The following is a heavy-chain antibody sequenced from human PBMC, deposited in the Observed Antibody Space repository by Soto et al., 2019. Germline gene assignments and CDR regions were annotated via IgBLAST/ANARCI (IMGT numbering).Heavy chain of an antibody. CDR3: ARDIVIVGAAGIANYYYYGMDV. CDR2: INAGNGNT. V-gene: IGHV1-3*01. Sequence: ASVKVSCKASRYDFTSYAIHWVRQSPGQRLEWMGWINAGNGNTKYTQKFPGRVTITRGTSXNTAYMELRMLASEDTAVYYCARDIVIVGAAGIANYYYYGMDVWG. D-gene: IGHD3-16*02. CDR1: RYDFTSYA. J-gene: IGHJ6*02.